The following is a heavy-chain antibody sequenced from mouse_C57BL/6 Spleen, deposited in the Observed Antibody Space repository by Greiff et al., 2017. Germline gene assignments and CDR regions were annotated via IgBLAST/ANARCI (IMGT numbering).Heavy chain of an antibody. CDR1: GFSLTSYG. V-gene: IGHV2-2*01. CDR3: ARNLDYYGSSYAFDY. J-gene: IGHJ2*01. D-gene: IGHD1-1*01. CDR2: IWSGGST. Sequence: VQLQQSGPGLVQPSQSLSITCTVSGFSLTSYGVHWVRQSPGKGLEWLGVIWSGGSTDYNAAFISRLSISKDNSKSQVFFKMNSLQADDTAIYYCARNLDYYGSSYAFDYWGQGTTLTVSS.